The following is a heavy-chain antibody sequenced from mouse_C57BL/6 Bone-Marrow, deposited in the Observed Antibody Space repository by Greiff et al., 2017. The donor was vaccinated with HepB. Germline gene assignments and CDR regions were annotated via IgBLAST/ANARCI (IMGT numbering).Heavy chain of an antibody. D-gene: IGHD1-1*01. CDR3: ARSLLLRYPFAY. CDR2: IDPSDSYT. J-gene: IGHJ3*01. Sequence: QVQLQQPGAELVKPGASVKLSCKASGYTFTSYWMQWVKQRPGQGLEWIGEIDPSDSYTNYNQKFKGKATLTVDTSSSTAYMQLSSLTSEDSAVYYCARSLLLRYPFAYWGQGTLVTVSA. V-gene: IGHV1-50*01. CDR1: GYTFTSYW.